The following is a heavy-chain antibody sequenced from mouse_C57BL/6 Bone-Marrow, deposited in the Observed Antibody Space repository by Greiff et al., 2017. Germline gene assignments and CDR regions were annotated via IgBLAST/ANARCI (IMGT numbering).Heavy chain of an antibody. CDR3: AGRSNPYAMDD. Sequence: QVQREESDAELVKPGASVKISCKASGYTFTDYSIHWMKQRPEQGLEWIGYIYPRDGSTKYNEKFKGKATLTVDKSSSTAYMQLNSLPSEDSAVXFCAGRSNPYAMDDWGKGTSVTVSS. CDR1: GYTFTDYS. J-gene: IGHJ4*01. D-gene: IGHD2-5*01. V-gene: IGHV1-78*01. CDR2: IYPRDGST.